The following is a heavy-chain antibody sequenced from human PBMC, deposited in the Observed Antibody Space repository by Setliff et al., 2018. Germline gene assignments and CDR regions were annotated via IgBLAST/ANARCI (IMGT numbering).Heavy chain of an antibody. CDR1: GGTFRSYG. D-gene: IGHD1-26*01. J-gene: IGHJ3*02. CDR2: TIPSLGST. Sequence: ASVKVSCKASGGTFRSYGISWARQAPGQGLEWMGGTIPSLGSTNYAQKFQDRVTIITDESTSTAYMELSSLRTEDTAVYYCARRGGTSGARAFDIWGQGTVVTVSS. V-gene: IGHV1-69*05. CDR3: ARRGGTSGARAFDI.